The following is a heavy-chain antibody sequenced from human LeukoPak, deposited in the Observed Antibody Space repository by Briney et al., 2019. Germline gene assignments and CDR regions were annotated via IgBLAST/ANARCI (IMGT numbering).Heavy chain of an antibody. J-gene: IGHJ2*01. D-gene: IGHD1-26*01. Sequence: PGGSLRLSCAASAFTFSRYAMHWVRQAPGKGLEWVAVISYDGSNKYYTDSVKGRFTISRDNAMNTLYLQMNSLGAEDTAVYYCARVGQGEWFFDLWGRGTLVTVSS. CDR2: ISYDGSNK. CDR1: AFTFSRYA. V-gene: IGHV3-30-3*01. CDR3: ARVGQGEWFFDL.